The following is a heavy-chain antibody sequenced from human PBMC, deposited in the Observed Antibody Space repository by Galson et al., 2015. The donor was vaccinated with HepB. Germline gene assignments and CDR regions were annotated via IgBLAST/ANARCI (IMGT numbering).Heavy chain of an antibody. CDR2: IKSKQGGETV. D-gene: IGHD1-1*01. Sequence: SLRLSCATSGFPFIDAWMTWVRQAPGQGLEWVGRIKSKQGGETVDYAAPVKGRFTISRDDSKNTLYLQMNNLKTEDTAVYYCSWTTRPNWSSDYWGQGTLVTVSS. CDR1: GFPFIDAW. CDR3: SWTTRPNWSSDY. V-gene: IGHV3-15*01. J-gene: IGHJ4*02.